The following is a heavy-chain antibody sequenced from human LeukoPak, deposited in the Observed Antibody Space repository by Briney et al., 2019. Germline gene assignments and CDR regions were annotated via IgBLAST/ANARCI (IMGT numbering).Heavy chain of an antibody. CDR3: ARDFSIKIPAAQLEYYFDY. V-gene: IGHV1-46*03. D-gene: IGHD3-3*02. J-gene: IGHJ4*02. Sequence: GASVKVSCKASGYTFTSYYMHWVRQAPGQGLEWMGIINPSGGSTSYAQKFQGRVTMTRDTSTSTVYMELSSLRSEDTAVYYCARDFSIKIPAAQLEYYFDYWGQGTLVTVSS. CDR2: INPSGGST. CDR1: GYTFTSYY.